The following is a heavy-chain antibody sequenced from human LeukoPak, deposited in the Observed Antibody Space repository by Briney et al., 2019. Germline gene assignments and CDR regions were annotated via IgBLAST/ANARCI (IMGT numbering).Heavy chain of an antibody. J-gene: IGHJ6*03. CDR3: TTHGRYGYLYYYYHMDV. Sequence: GGSLRLSCAASGFTFSNAWMSWVRQAPGKGLEWVGRIKSKTDGGTTDYAAPVKGRFTISRDDSKNTLYLQMNSLKTEDTAVYYCTTHGRYGYLYYYYHMDVWGKGTTVTVSS. CDR1: GFTFSNAW. V-gene: IGHV3-15*01. D-gene: IGHD5-18*01. CDR2: IKSKTDGGTT.